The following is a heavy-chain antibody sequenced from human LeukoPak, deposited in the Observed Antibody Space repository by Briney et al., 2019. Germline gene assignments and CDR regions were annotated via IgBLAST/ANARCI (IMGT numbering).Heavy chain of an antibody. CDR2: IKQDGNVK. V-gene: IGHV3-7*03. CDR3: TKGGRYGYVGY. D-gene: IGHD5-18*01. CDR1: GFTFSGYW. Sequence: GGSLRLSCAASGFTFSGYWMSWVRQAPGKGLEWMANIKQDGNVKYYVDSVKGRFTISRDNAKNSLFLQMNSLRAEDTAVYYCTKGGRYGYVGYWGQGTLVTVSS. J-gene: IGHJ4*02.